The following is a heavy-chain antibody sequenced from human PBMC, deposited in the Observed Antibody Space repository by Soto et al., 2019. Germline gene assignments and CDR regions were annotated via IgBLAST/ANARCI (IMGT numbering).Heavy chain of an antibody. CDR2: IRSKTSGGAA. CDR1: GFTFSNAW. CDR3: AIDRFASPVDS. V-gene: IGHV3-15*01. D-gene: IGHD3-10*01. Sequence: EVQLVESGGGLVKPGGSLRLSCAASGFTFSNAWMIWVRQAPGKGLEWLGRIRSKTSGGAADYSAPVEGRFTISRDDSKNTLYLQMNSLKTEETAIYYCAIDRFASPVDSWGQGTLVTVSS. J-gene: IGHJ4*02.